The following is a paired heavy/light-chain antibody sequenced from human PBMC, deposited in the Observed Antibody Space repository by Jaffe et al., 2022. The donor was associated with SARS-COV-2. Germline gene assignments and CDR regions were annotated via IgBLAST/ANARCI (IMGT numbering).Heavy chain of an antibody. V-gene: IGHV4-34*01. J-gene: IGHJ4*02. CDR2: IDNSGST. Sequence: QVQLQQWGAGLLKPSETLSLTCAVYGGSFSGYYWSWIRQSPGRGLEWIGEIDNSGSTNYNSSLKSRVIISLDKSKNQFSLKLNSVTAADTAVYYCARRGSAGSTSYWGQGTLVTVSS. CDR1: GGSFSGYY. CDR3: ARRGSAGSTSY. D-gene: IGHD1-26*01.
Light chain of an antibody. CDR1: QSLAHSDGNTY. V-gene: IGKV2-24*01. Sequence: DIVMTQTPLSSPVTLGQPASISCRSSQSLAHSDGNTYLSWLQRRPGQPPRLLLYKISNRFSGVPDRFSGSGAGTDFTLNISRVEAEDVGVYYCMQTTQFPHTFGQGTNLEIK. J-gene: IGKJ2*01. CDR3: MQTTQFPHT. CDR2: KIS.